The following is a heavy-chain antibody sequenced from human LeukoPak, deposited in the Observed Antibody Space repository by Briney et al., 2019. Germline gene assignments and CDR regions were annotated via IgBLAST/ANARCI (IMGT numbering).Heavy chain of an antibody. J-gene: IGHJ3*02. Sequence: GGSLRLSCAASGFTFSNYGLSWVRQAPGKGLEWVSGITGSGGSTYYADSVKGRFTISRDNSKNTLYLQMNSLRAEDTAVYYCAKDQSLVFDIWGQGTMVTVSS. CDR2: ITGSGGST. V-gene: IGHV3-23*01. CDR1: GFTFSNYG. CDR3: AKDQSLVFDI.